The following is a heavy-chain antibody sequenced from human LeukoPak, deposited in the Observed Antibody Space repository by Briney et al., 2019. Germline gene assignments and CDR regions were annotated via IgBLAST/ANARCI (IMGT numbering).Heavy chain of an antibody. J-gene: IGHJ5*02. D-gene: IGHD6-19*01. CDR1: GFTFSSYW. CDR2: IKQDGSDK. V-gene: IGHV3-7*01. CDR3: ARAVAENWFDP. Sequence: GGSLRLSCAASGFTFSSYWMSWVRQAPGKGREWVANIKQDGSDKYYVDSVKGRFTISRDNAKNSVYLQMNSLRAEDTALYYCARAVAENWFDPWGQGTLVTVSS.